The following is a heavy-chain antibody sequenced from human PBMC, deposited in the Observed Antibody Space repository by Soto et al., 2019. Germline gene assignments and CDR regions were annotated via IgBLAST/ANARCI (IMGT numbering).Heavy chain of an antibody. CDR1: GGSISSYY. CDR2: IYYSGST. D-gene: IGHD6-13*01. Sequence: ASETLSLTCTVSGGSISSYYWSWIRQPPGKGLEWIGYIYYSGSTNYNPSLKSRVTISVDTSKNQFSLKLSSVTAADTAVYYCARAIAAAAPYYYYYGMDVWGQGTTGTVS. J-gene: IGHJ6*02. CDR3: ARAIAAAAPYYYYYGMDV. V-gene: IGHV4-59*01.